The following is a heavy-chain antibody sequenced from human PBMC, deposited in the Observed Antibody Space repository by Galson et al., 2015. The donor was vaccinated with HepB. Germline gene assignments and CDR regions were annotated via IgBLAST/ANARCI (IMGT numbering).Heavy chain of an antibody. CDR3: ARDPGELSWKAWFDP. Sequence: SVKVSCKASGYTFTSYGISWVRQAPGQGLEWMGWISAYNGNTNYAQKLQGRVTMTTDTSTSTAYMELRSLRSDDTAVYYCARDPGELSWKAWFDPWGQGTLVTVSS. J-gene: IGHJ5*02. D-gene: IGHD1-1*01. V-gene: IGHV1-18*01. CDR2: ISAYNGNT. CDR1: GYTFTSYG.